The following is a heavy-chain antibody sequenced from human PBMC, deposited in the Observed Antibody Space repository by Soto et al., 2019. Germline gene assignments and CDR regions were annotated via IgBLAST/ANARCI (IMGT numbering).Heavy chain of an antibody. CDR3: ARQAVGLAAAASRGGFFVDY. J-gene: IGHJ4*02. CDR2: INPNSGGT. Sequence: ASVKVSCKASGYTFTGYYMHWVRQAPGQGLEWMGWINPNSGGTNYAQKFQGWVTMTRDTSISTAYMELSRLRSDDTAVYYCARQAVGLAAAASRGGFFVDYWGQGTLVTVSS. CDR1: GYTFTGYY. V-gene: IGHV1-2*04. D-gene: IGHD6-13*01.